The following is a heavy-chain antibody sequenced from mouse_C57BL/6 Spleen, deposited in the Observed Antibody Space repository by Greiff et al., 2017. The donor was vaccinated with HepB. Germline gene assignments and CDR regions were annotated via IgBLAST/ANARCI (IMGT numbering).Heavy chain of an antibody. D-gene: IGHD2-4*01. Sequence: QVQLQQSGAELARPGASVKLSCKASGYTFTSYGISWVKQRTGQGLEWIGEIYPRSGNTYYNEKFKGKATLTADNSSSTAYMELRSLTSEDSAVYFCARRAYYDYDAAWFAYWGQGTLVTVSA. V-gene: IGHV1-81*01. CDR3: ARRAYYDYDAAWFAY. CDR1: GYTFTSYG. CDR2: IYPRSGNT. J-gene: IGHJ3*01.